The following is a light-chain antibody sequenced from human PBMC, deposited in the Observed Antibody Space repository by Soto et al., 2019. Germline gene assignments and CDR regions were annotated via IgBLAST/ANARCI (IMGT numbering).Light chain of an antibody. J-gene: IGKJ1*01. CDR1: HSVRSSY. V-gene: IGKV3-20*01. CDR3: QQYGSSPRT. Sequence: EIVLTQSPDTLSLSPGESATLSCRASHSVRSSYLAWYQQTPGQTPRLLIYAASSRATGIPDRFSGSGSGTDFSLTISRLEAEDFAVYYCQQYGSSPRTFGQGTKVDIK. CDR2: AAS.